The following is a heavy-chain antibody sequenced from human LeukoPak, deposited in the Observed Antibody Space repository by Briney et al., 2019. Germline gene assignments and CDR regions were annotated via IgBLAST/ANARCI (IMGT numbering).Heavy chain of an antibody. CDR2: MNTNSGNT. CDR1: GYTFTSYD. V-gene: IGHV1-8*01. D-gene: IGHD3-22*01. CDR3: ARVPSGVVGGWFDP. Sequence: ASVKVSCKASGYTFTSYDINWVRQATGQGLEWMGWMNTNSGNTGYAQKFQGRVTMTRNTSISTAYMELSSLRSEDTAVYYCARVPSGVVGGWFDPWGQGTLVTVSS. J-gene: IGHJ5*02.